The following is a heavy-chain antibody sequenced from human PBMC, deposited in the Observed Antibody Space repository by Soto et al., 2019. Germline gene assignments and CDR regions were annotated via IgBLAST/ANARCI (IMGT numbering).Heavy chain of an antibody. Sequence: PSETLSLACTVSGGSISSSSYYWGWIRQPPGKGLEWIGSIYYSGSTYYNPSLKSRVTISVDTSKNQFSLKLSSVTAADTAVYYFARQRSSGSYYFDYWGQGTLVTVSS. CDR3: ARQRSSGSYYFDY. V-gene: IGHV4-39*01. D-gene: IGHD1-26*01. CDR2: IYYSGST. J-gene: IGHJ4*02. CDR1: GGSISSSSYY.